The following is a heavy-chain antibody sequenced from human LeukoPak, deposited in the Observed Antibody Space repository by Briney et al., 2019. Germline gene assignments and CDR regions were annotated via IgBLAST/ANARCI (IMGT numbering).Heavy chain of an antibody. D-gene: IGHD3-22*01. CDR3: ARGTFTMIVDY. CDR2: ISYDGSNK. CDR1: GFTFSSYA. V-gene: IGHV3-30-3*01. J-gene: IGHJ4*02. Sequence: GGSLRLSCAASGFTFSSYAMHWVRQAPGKGLEWVAVISYDGSNKYYADSVKGRLTISRDNSKNTLYLQMNSLRAEDTAVYYCARGTFTMIVDYWGQGTLVTVSS.